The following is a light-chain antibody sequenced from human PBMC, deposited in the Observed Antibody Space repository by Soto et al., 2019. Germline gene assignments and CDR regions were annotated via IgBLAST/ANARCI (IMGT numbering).Light chain of an antibody. V-gene: IGKV3-20*01. CDR1: QTVSSTY. CDR2: GAS. CDR3: QQYNNWPLIT. Sequence: EIVLTQSPGTLSLSPGETATLSCRASQTVSSTYLAWYQHKPGRAPRLLIDGASSRAAGIPDRFSGSGSGTDFTLAISSLQSEDFAVYYCQQYNNWPLITFGQGTRLEIK. J-gene: IGKJ5*01.